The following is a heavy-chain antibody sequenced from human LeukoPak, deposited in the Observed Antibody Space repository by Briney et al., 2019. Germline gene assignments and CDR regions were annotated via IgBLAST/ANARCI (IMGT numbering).Heavy chain of an antibody. CDR1: GYTFTSYD. CDR2: MNPNSGNT. D-gene: IGHD6-19*01. V-gene: IGHV1-8*01. Sequence: ASVKVSCKASGYTFTSYDINWVRQATGQGLEWMGWMNPNSGNTGYAQKFQGRVTMTRNTSISTAYMELSSLRSEDTAVYYCARTYSSGWVSYFDYWGQGTLVTVSS. CDR3: ARTYSSGWVSYFDY. J-gene: IGHJ4*02.